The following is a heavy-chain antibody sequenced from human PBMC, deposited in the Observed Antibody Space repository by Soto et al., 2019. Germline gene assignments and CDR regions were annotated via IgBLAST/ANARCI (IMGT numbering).Heavy chain of an antibody. Sequence: SETLSLTCAVSGGSISSGGYSWSWIRQQPRKGLEWIGYIYQSGSTYYNPSLKSRVTISIDRSKNQFSLKLSSVTAADTDVFYFAKNLGKRFRGLSPCYFNYGGLGTLVNVSS. V-gene: IGHV4-30-2*01. CDR3: AKNLGKRFRGLSPCYFNY. CDR1: GGSISSGGYS. D-gene: IGHD3-16*02. CDR2: IYQSGST. J-gene: IGHJ4*02.